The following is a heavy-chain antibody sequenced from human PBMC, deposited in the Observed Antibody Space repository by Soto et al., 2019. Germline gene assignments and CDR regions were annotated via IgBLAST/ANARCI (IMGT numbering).Heavy chain of an antibody. CDR1: GFAFSNFA. Sequence: PGGSLRLSCAASGFAFSNFAMSWFRQAPGKGLEWVSAIGSGSRGTHYAESVEDRFTISRDDSKNTLYLQLNSLTAADTAVYFCAEPRARAPHNRDFDTWGQGTPVTVSS. CDR3: AEPRARAPHNRDFDT. D-gene: IGHD2-21*02. V-gene: IGHV3-23*01. CDR2: IGSGSRGT. J-gene: IGHJ5*02.